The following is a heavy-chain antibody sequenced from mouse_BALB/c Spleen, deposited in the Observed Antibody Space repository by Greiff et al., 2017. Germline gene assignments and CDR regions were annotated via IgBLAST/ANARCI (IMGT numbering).Heavy chain of an antibody. Sequence: VQLQQPGAELVKPGASVKLSCKASGYTFTSYWMHWVKQRPGQGLEWIGEINPSNGRTNYNEKFKSKATLTVDKSSSTAYMQLSSLTSEDSAVYYCAKGYGNYPYYFDYWGQGTTLTVSS. CDR2: INPSNGRT. D-gene: IGHD2-10*02. J-gene: IGHJ2*01. V-gene: IGHV1S81*02. CDR1: GYTFTSYW. CDR3: AKGYGNYPYYFDY.